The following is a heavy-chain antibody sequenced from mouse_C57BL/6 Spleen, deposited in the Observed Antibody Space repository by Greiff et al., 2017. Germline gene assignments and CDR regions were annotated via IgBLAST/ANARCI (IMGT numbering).Heavy chain of an antibody. D-gene: IGHD3-2*02. CDR1: GYTFTSYW. CDR2: IDPSDSET. V-gene: IGHV1-52*01. J-gene: IGHJ2*01. CDR3: ARLDSSGYVFDY. Sequence: QVQLQQPGAELVRPGSSVKLSCKASGYTFTSYWMHWVKQRPIQGLEWIGNIDPSDSETHYNQKFKDKATLTVDKSSSTAYMQLSSLTSEDSAVYYCARLDSSGYVFDYWGQGTTLTVSS.